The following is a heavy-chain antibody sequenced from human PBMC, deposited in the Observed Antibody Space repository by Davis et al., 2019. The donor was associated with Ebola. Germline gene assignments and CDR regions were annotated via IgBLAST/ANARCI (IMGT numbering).Heavy chain of an antibody. V-gene: IGHV4-59*11. Sequence: MPSETLSLTCTVSGDSITSPYLSCIRQPPGKGLEWIGYMRDSVSTNYNPSLKSRVTISLDTSKNQFSLKLTSVTAADTAVYYCARGRDAYKTGYWGQGTLVTVSS. CDR2: MRDSVST. D-gene: IGHD5-24*01. CDR3: ARGRDAYKTGY. J-gene: IGHJ4*02. CDR1: GDSITSPY.